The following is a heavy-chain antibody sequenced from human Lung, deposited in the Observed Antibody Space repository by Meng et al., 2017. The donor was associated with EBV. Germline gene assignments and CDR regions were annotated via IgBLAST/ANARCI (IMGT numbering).Heavy chain of an antibody. J-gene: IGHJ4*02. Sequence: QVQLVRSGSELQRPVSSVTVSCQARGYSFNTSSKEWGRQAPGPGLEWMGWININPGNPTYAQGFTGRFVFSLDTSVSTAYLQIDSLRADDTAVYYCARGNGWRFDYWGQGTLVTVSS. D-gene: IGHD6-19*01. CDR3: ARGNGWRFDY. V-gene: IGHV7-4-1*01. CDR1: GYSFNTSS. CDR2: ININPGNP.